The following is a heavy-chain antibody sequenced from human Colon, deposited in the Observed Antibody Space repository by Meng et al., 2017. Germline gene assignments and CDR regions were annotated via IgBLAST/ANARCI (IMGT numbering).Heavy chain of an antibody. CDR2: VYYSGTT. CDR1: GGAISSGTHY. D-gene: IGHD2-21*01. J-gene: IGHJ4*02. V-gene: IGHV4-39*01. CDR3: ARRDAVIKGVDC. Sequence: QLQLQESGPGLVQPSETLSLTCSVSGGAISSGTHYWGRVRQPPGKGLEWIGSVYYSGTTYYSPSLKSRVTISVDTSKNQFSLKLRSVTAADTAVYYCARRDAVIKGVDCWGQGTLVTVSS.